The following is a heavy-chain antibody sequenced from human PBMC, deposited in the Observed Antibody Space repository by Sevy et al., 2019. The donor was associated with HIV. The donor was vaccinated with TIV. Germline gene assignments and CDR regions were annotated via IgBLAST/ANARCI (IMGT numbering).Heavy chain of an antibody. J-gene: IGHJ4*02. CDR3: ARERQLVLDY. V-gene: IGHV4-59*01. CDR1: GGSISNYY. Sequence: SETLSLTCTVSGGSISNYYWSWIRQPPGKGLEWIGYIYYSGCTNYNPPLKSRVTISVDTSKNQFSLKLSSVTAADTAVYYCARERQLVLDYWGQGTLVTVSS. D-gene: IGHD6-13*01. CDR2: IYYSGCT.